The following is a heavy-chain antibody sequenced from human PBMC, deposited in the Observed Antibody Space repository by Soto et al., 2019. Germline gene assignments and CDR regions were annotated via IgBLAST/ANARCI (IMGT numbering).Heavy chain of an antibody. Sequence: GASVKVSCKASGGTFSSYAISWVRQAPGQGLEWMGGIIPIFGTANYAQKFQGRVTITADESTSTAYMELSSLRSEDTAVYYCARGGEYCSGGSCYYFDYWGQGTLVTVSS. J-gene: IGHJ4*02. CDR2: IIPIFGTA. CDR3: ARGGEYCSGGSCYYFDY. D-gene: IGHD2-15*01. V-gene: IGHV1-69*13. CDR1: GGTFSSYA.